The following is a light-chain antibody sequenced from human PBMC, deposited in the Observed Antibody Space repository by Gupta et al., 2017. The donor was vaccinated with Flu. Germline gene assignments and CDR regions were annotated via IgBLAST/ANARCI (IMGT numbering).Light chain of an antibody. CDR2: TAS. CDR1: QSISSY. CDR3: QQTDSTSWT. Sequence: DIQMTQSPSSLSASVGDRVTITCRASQSISSYLNWYQQKPGKAPNLLIYTASSLQSGVPSRFSGSGSGTDFTLTISSLQPEDFATYYCQQTDSTSWTFGQGTKVEIK. J-gene: IGKJ1*01. V-gene: IGKV1-39*01.